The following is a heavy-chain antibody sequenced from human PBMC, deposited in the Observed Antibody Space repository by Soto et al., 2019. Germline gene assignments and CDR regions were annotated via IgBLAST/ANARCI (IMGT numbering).Heavy chain of an antibody. CDR3: ARDGEYSSGWFIFDH. D-gene: IGHD6-19*01. J-gene: IGHJ4*02. CDR2: MYVTGTT. CDR1: GDSISSYF. Sequence: QVQLQESGPGLVKPSETLSLTCTISGDSISSYFWSWIRQPAGKGLEWIGRMYVTGTTSYNPSLESRVTMSVDTSKNRFSLRLSSVTAADTAVYYCARDGEYSSGWFIFDHWGQGALVTVSS. V-gene: IGHV4-4*07.